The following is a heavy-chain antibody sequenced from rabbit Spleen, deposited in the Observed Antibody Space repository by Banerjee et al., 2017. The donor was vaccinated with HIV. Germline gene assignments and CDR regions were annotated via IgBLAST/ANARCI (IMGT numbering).Heavy chain of an antibody. J-gene: IGHJ4*01. CDR1: GFSFSDRDV. CDR3: ARDLGGVIGWNFSL. CDR2: INTSSGNT. Sequence: QEQLVESGGGLVQPEGSLTLTCKASGFSFSDRDVMCWVRQAPGKGLEWIACINTSSGNTVYATWAKGRFTISKTSWTTVTLQMTSLTAADTASYFCARDLGGVIGWNFSLWGQGTLVTVS. D-gene: IGHD1-1*01. V-gene: IGHV1S45*01.